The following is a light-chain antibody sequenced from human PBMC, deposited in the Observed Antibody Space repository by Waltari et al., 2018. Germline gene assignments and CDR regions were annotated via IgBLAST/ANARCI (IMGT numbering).Light chain of an antibody. V-gene: IGKV1-39*01. CDR2: AAS. CDR1: QSISSY. J-gene: IGKJ4*01. Sequence: DIQMTQSPSSLSASVGDRVTITCRASQSISSYLNWYQQKPGKAPNLLIYAASSLQSGVPSRFSGSGSGTDFTLTISSLQPEDFATYYCQQSNSTPRLTFGGGTKVEIK. CDR3: QQSNSTPRLT.